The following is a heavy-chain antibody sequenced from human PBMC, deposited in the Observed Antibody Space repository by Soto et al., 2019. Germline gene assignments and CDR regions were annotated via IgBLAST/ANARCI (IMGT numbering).Heavy chain of an antibody. D-gene: IGHD3-3*01. CDR1: GGTFSSYA. CDR3: ARDGRLRFLEWLFPKEGWFDP. CDR2: IIPIFGTA. V-gene: IGHV1-69*13. J-gene: IGHJ5*02. Sequence: SVKVSCKASGGTFSSYAISWVRQAPGQGLEWMGGIIPIFGTANYAQKFQGRVTITADESTSTAYMELSSLRSEDTAVYYCARDGRLRFLEWLFPKEGWFDPWGQGTLVTVSS.